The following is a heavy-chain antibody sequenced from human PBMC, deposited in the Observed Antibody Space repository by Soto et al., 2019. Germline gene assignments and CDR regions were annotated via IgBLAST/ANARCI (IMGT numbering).Heavy chain of an antibody. CDR1: GFTFSNAW. J-gene: IGHJ4*02. D-gene: IGHD1-7*01. CDR2: IKSKNDGGTT. V-gene: IGHV3-15*01. Sequence: EVQLVESGGGLVKPGGSLRLSCAASGFTFSNAWMSWVRQAPGKRLEWVGRIKSKNDGGTTDYAAPVKGRFTISRDDSKNTLYLQMNSLKTEDTAVYYCTTLTGTTGFTALDYWGQGTLVTVSS. CDR3: TTLTGTTGFTALDY.